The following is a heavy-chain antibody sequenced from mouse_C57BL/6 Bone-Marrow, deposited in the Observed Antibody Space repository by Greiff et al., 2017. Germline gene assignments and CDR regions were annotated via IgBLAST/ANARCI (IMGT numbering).Heavy chain of an antibody. CDR1: GYTFTDYN. Sequence: EVQLQQSGPELVKPGASVKMSCKASGYTFTDYNLHWVKQSHGKSLEWIGYINPNNGGTSYNQKFKGKATLTVNKSSSTAYMELRSLTSEDSAVYYCATPPETAQASFAYWGQGTLVTVSA. V-gene: IGHV1-22*01. J-gene: IGHJ3*01. CDR3: ATPPETAQASFAY. CDR2: INPNNGGT. D-gene: IGHD3-2*02.